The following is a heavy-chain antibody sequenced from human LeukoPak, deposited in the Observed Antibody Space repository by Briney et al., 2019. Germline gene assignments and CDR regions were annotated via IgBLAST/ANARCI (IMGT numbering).Heavy chain of an antibody. J-gene: IGHJ2*01. D-gene: IGHD5-18*01. CDR2: IYTSGST. CDR3: ARDSLYRVGYSYGYRDHWYFDL. CDR1: GGSISSSSYY. V-gene: IGHV4-39*07. Sequence: PSETLSLTCTVSGGSISSSSYYWGWIRQPPGKGLEWIGRIYTSGSTNYNPSLKSRVTMSVDTSKNQFSLKLSSVTAADTAVYYCARDSLYRVGYSYGYRDHWYFDLWGRGTLVTVSS.